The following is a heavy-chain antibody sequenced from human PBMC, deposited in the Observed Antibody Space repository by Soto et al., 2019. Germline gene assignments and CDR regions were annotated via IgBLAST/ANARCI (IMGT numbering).Heavy chain of an antibody. CDR1: GFTFSNAW. CDR2: IKSKTDGGKT. V-gene: IGHV3-15*07. J-gene: IGHJ6*02. Sequence: GGSLRLSCAASGFTFSNAWMNWVRQAPGKGLEWVGRIKSKTDGGKTDYAAPVKGRFTISRDDSKNTLYLQMNSLKTEDTAVYYCTTYYGSGPYYYYGMDVWGQGTTVTVSS. D-gene: IGHD3-10*01. CDR3: TTYYGSGPYYYYGMDV.